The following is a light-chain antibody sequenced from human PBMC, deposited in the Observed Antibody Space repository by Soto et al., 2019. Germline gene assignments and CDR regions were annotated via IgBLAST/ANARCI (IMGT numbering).Light chain of an antibody. CDR3: QQYGSSLFT. J-gene: IGKJ3*01. Sequence: DIVLAQTPGTLSLSPGERDTLSCRASQSVSSKYLAWYQQKPGQPPRVLIYGTSIRATGIPERFSGGGSGTDFTLTITRLESEDFAVYYCQQYGSSLFTFGPGTKVDFK. V-gene: IGKV3-20*01. CDR1: QSVSSKY. CDR2: GTS.